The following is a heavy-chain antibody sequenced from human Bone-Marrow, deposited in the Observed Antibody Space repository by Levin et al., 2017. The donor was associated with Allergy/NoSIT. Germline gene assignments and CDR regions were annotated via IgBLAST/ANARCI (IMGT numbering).Heavy chain of an antibody. CDR3: AGGGVVVPGADTLRWFDP. CDR1: GASVETHY. J-gene: IGHJ5*02. D-gene: IGHD2-2*01. V-gene: IGHV4-4*08. Sequence: SQTLSLTCTVSGASVETHYWCWIRQSPGKGLEWIGSIYFNGEVNYNPSLKSRVTMSLDTAKNQFSLDVKSVTGADTAVYFCAGGGVVVPGADTLRWFDPWGQGTLVTVAA. CDR2: IYFNGEV.